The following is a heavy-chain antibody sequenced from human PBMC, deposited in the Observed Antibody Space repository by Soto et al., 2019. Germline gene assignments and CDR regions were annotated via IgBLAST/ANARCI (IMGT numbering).Heavy chain of an antibody. Sequence: SETLSVTCAVSGGSISSSNWWSWVRQPPGKGLEWIGEIYHSGSTNYNPSLKSRVTISVDKSKNQFSLKLSSVTAADTAVYYCASTYCSSTSCYRPFDYWGHGTLVTVSS. CDR1: GGSISSSNW. J-gene: IGHJ4*01. CDR3: ASTYCSSTSCYRPFDY. D-gene: IGHD2-2*01. CDR2: IYHSGST. V-gene: IGHV4-4*02.